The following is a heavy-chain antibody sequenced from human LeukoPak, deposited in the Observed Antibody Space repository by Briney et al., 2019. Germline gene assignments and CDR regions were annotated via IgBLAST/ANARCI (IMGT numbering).Heavy chain of an antibody. D-gene: IGHD1-7*01. CDR3: ARPSDWNYVLDY. J-gene: IGHJ4*02. CDR1: GGSITYSNW. Sequence: SETLTLTCTVSGGSITYSNWWSWVRQPPGKGLEWIGEIYHSGSPNYNPSLKSRVTISVDKSKNQFSLKLRSVTAADTAVYYCARPSDWNYVLDYWGQGTLVTVSS. CDR2: IYHSGSP. V-gene: IGHV4-4*02.